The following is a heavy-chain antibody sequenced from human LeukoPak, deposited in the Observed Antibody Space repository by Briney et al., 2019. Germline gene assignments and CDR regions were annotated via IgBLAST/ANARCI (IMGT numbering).Heavy chain of an antibody. CDR2: ISGDGVTT. D-gene: IGHD3-10*01. V-gene: IGHV3-43*02. CDR3: ARDPGAGGFSWFDP. J-gene: IGHJ5*02. Sequence: GGSLTLSRAASGLTFHDYSMHWVRQTPGKGLEWVSVISGDGVTTHYADSVKGRFTISRDNSKNTLYLQMGSLRAEDMAVYYCARDPGAGGFSWFDPWGQGTLVTVSS. CDR1: GLTFHDYS.